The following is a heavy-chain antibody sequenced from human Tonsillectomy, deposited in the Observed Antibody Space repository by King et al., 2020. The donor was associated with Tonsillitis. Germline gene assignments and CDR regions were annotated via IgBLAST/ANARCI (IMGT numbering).Heavy chain of an antibody. CDR1: GFTFSNHH. CDR2: ISTTSNYK. D-gene: IGHD3-22*01. Sequence: VQLVESGGGLVEPGGSLRLSCATSGFTFSNHHMNWARQAPGKGLEWVSSISTTSNYKYYADSVKGRFTISRDNAKNSLFLQMHSLRAEDAAVYYCAKDKGAGVYDSSRGAFDIWGRGTMVTVSP. V-gene: IGHV3-21*01. J-gene: IGHJ3*02. CDR3: AKDKGAGVYDSSRGAFDI.